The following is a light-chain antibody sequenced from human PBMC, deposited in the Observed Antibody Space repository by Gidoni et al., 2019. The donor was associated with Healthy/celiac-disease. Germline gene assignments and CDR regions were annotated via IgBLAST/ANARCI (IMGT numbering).Light chain of an antibody. CDR1: QGISSW. V-gene: IGKV1-12*01. Sequence: DIQTTQSPSSVSASVGDRVSITCRASQGISSWLVWYQQKPGKAPKLLIYAASSLQSGVPSRFSGSGSGTDFTLTSSSLQPEDFATYYCQQANSFPLTFGGGTKVEIK. J-gene: IGKJ4*01. CDR3: QQANSFPLT. CDR2: AAS.